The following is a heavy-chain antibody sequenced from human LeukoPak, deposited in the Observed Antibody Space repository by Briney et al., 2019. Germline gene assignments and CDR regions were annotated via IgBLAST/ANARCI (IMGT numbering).Heavy chain of an antibody. CDR3: ARGGTSRYDFIY. D-gene: IGHD3-3*01. J-gene: IGHJ4*02. Sequence: GGSLRLSCAASGFTFSSYSMNWVRQAPGKGLEWVSSISSSSSYIYYADSVKGRFTISRDNAKNSLYLQMNSLRAEDTAVYYCARGGTSRYDFIYWGQGTLVTVSS. CDR1: GFTFSSYS. CDR2: ISSSSSYI. V-gene: IGHV3-21*01.